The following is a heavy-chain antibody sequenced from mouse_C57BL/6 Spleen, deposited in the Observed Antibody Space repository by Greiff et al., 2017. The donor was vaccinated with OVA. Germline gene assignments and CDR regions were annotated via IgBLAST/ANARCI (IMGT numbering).Heavy chain of an antibody. CDR1: GYTFTSYW. V-gene: IGHV1-52*01. CDR2: IDPSDSET. CDR3: ARSSWDVDYSMDY. Sequence: VQLQESGAELVRPGSSVKLSCKASGYTFTSYWMHWVKQRPIQGLEWIGNIDPSDSETHYNQKFKDKATLTVDKSSSTAYMQLSSLTSEDSAVYYCARSSWDVDYSMDYWGQGTSVTVSS. D-gene: IGHD4-1*01. J-gene: IGHJ4*01.